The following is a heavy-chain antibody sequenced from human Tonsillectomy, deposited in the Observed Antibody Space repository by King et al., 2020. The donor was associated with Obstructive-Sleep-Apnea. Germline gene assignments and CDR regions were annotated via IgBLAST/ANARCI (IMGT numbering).Heavy chain of an antibody. Sequence: VQLVESGGGLVQPGGSLRLSCAASGFTFSSYTMNWVRQAPGKGLEWVSYISSSSRTIYYADSVKGRFTISRGNAKNSLYLQMNSLRAEDTAVYYCARDLEYYDFWSGYYWGQGTLVTVSS. J-gene: IGHJ4*02. CDR2: ISSSSRTI. D-gene: IGHD3-3*01. CDR3: ARDLEYYDFWSGYY. CDR1: GFTFSSYT. V-gene: IGHV3-48*04.